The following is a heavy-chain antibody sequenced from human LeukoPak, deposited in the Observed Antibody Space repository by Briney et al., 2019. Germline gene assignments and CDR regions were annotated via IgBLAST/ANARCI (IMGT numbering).Heavy chain of an antibody. D-gene: IGHD2-2*01. J-gene: IGHJ4*02. CDR3: ARVRSSTSSPFDY. Sequence: PGGSLRLSCAASGFTFSSYSMNWVRQAPGKGLEWVSYISSYGSTVYYADSVKGRFTISRDNAKNSLYLQMNSLRAEDTALYHCARVRSSTSSPFDYWGQGTLVTVSS. V-gene: IGHV3-48*04. CDR2: ISSYGSTV. CDR1: GFTFSSYS.